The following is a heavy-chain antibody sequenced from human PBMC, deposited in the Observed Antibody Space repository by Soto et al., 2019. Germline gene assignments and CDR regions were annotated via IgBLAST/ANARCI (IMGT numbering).Heavy chain of an antibody. CDR3: ARNASGGFDS. J-gene: IGHJ4*02. D-gene: IGHD3-16*01. V-gene: IGHV1-18*01. CDR1: GYTFSSSS. Sequence: ASVKVSCKASGYTFSSSSISWVRQAPGQGLECMGWISVYNGNTNYAQTLQGRVTMSTDTSTGTAYMELRSLRSDDTAVYYCARNASGGFDSWGQGTLVTVST. CDR2: ISVYNGNT.